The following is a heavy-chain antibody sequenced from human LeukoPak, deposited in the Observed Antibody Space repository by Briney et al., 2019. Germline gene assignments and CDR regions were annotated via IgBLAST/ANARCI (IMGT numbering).Heavy chain of an antibody. Sequence: GGSLRLSCAASGFTFSSYSMNWVLQAPGEGLEWVSSISSSSSYIYYADSVKGRFTISRDNAKNSLYLQMNSLRAEDTAVYYCARGGFEKQWLPPHYWGQGTLVTVSS. V-gene: IGHV3-21*01. CDR1: GFTFSSYS. J-gene: IGHJ4*02. CDR3: ARGGFEKQWLPPHY. CDR2: ISSSSSYI. D-gene: IGHD6-19*01.